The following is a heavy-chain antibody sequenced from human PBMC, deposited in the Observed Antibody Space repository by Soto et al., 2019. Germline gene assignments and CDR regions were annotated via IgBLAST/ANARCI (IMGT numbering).Heavy chain of an antibody. CDR1: GYTFTGYY. V-gene: IGHV1-2*04. Sequence: QVQLVQSAAEVKKPGASVKVSCKASGYTFTGYYMHWVRQAPGQGLEWMGWIDPNSGGTNYAQKFQGWVTMTRDTSISTTYMELSRLRSDDTAVYYCARSPISYSSSWYHYYYGMDVWGQGTTVTVSS. D-gene: IGHD6-13*01. CDR3: ARSPISYSSSWYHYYYGMDV. J-gene: IGHJ6*02. CDR2: IDPNSGGT.